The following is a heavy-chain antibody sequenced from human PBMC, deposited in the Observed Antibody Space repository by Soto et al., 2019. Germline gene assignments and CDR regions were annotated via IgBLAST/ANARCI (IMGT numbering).Heavy chain of an antibody. Sequence: GASVKVSCKASGYPFTTYDISWVRQATGQGLEWMGWMNPYSGNTGYAQKFQGRVTVTRNTSTSTVYMELSGLRPDDTAVYYCARRKERSGPHYFDYWGQGSQVTSPQ. CDR1: GYPFTTYD. V-gene: IGHV1-8*01. CDR2: MNPYSGNT. D-gene: IGHD6-25*01. J-gene: IGHJ4*02. CDR3: ARRKERSGPHYFDY.